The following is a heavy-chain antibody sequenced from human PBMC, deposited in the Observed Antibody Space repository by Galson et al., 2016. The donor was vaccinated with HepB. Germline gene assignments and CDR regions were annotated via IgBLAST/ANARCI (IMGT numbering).Heavy chain of an antibody. Sequence: SVKVSCRASGYTFTNYGISWVRQAPGQGLEWMGWISAYNGDTSYAQKLQGRVTMTTDTSTSTAYMELRSLRSVDTAAYYCAGGYYASGRSDFDYWGQGTLVTVSS. J-gene: IGHJ4*02. CDR2: ISAYNGDT. CDR1: GYTFTNYG. CDR3: AGGYYASGRSDFDY. V-gene: IGHV1-18*01. D-gene: IGHD3-10*01.